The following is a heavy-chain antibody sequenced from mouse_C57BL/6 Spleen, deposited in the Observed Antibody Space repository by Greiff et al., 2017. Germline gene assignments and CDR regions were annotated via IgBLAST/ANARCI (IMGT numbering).Heavy chain of an antibody. D-gene: IGHD2-1*01. CDR2: IDPENGDT. J-gene: IGHJ2*01. CDR1: GFNIKDDY. V-gene: IGHV14-4*01. CDR3: TKGYYGNYEGGY. Sequence: VQLKQSGAELVRPGASVKLSCTASGFNIKDDYMHWVKQRPEQGLEWIGWIDPENGDTEYASKFQGKDTITADTSSNTADLQLSSLTSEVTAVYYCTKGYYGNYEGGYWGQGTTLTVSA.